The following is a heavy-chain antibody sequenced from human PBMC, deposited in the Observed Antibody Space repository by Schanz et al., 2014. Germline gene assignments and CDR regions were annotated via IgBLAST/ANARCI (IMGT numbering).Heavy chain of an antibody. Sequence: VQLVESGGGLVKPGGSLRLSCAASGFTVTSNYMSWVRQAPGKGLVWVSVISGSGDHTHYADSVKGRFTISRDTSGNPLYLQMNSLTGEDTAVYYCAKDGVPSPWVCFGGYCYSGGADYWGQGTLVTVSS. V-gene: IGHV3-23*04. D-gene: IGHD2-21*02. CDR2: ISGSGDHT. CDR3: AKDGVPSPWVCFGGYCYSGGADY. CDR1: GFTVTSNY. J-gene: IGHJ4*02.